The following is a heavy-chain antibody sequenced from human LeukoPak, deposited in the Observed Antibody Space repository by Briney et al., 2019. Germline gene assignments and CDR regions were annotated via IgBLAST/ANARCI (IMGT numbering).Heavy chain of an antibody. J-gene: IGHJ1*01. CDR1: GYTFTSYY. CDR2: INPSGGST. D-gene: IGHD1-7*01. Sequence: ASVKVSCKASGYTFTSYYMHWVRQAPGQGLEWMGIINPSGGSTSYAQKFQGRVTMTRDTSTSTVYMELSSLRSEDTAVYYCARSKGGSRELLAEYLQHWGQGTLVTVSS. CDR3: ARSKGGSRELLAEYLQH. V-gene: IGHV1-46*01.